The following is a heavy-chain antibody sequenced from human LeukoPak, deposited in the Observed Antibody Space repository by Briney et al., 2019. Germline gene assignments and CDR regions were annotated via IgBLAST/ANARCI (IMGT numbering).Heavy chain of an antibody. CDR3: ARNWRRGWFDP. CDR2: SYSRGGA. D-gene: IGHD1-1*01. J-gene: IGHJ5*02. Sequence: SQTLSLTCAVSGDSISSGDYYWSWIRQPAGKGLEWIGRSYSRGGANYNPSLKSRVTISEDVSKNQFSLRLSSVTAADTAVYYCARNWRRGWFDPWGQGILVTVSS. CDR1: GDSISSGDYY. V-gene: IGHV4-61*02.